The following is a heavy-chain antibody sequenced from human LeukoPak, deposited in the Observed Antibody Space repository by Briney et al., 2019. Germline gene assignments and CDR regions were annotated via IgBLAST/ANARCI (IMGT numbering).Heavy chain of an antibody. D-gene: IGHD3-10*01. CDR1: GYTFTSYG. CDR2: ISAYNGNT. J-gene: IGHJ3*02. Sequence: GASVKVSCKASGYTFTSYGISWVRQAPGQGLEWMGWISAYNGNTNYAQKLQGRVTMTTDTSTSTAYMELRSLRSDDTAVYYCASKRYYYGSGNYPDDAFDIWGQGTMVTVSS. V-gene: IGHV1-18*01. CDR3: ASKRYYYGSGNYPDDAFDI.